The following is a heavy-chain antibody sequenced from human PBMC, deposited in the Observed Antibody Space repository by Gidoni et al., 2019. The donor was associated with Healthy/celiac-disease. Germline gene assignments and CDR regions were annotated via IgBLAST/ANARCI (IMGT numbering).Heavy chain of an antibody. CDR3: AHRLGSGPEIPHDAFDI. CDR2: SYWDDDK. Sequence: QITFKESGPTLVKPTQTLTLTCTFAGFSLSTSGVGVGWIRQPPGKDLEWLALSYWDDDKRYSPSLKSRLTITKDTSKNQVVLTMTNMDPVDTATYYCAHRLGSGPEIPHDAFDIWGQGTMVTVSS. D-gene: IGHD6-19*01. CDR1: GFSLSTSGVG. J-gene: IGHJ3*02. V-gene: IGHV2-5*02.